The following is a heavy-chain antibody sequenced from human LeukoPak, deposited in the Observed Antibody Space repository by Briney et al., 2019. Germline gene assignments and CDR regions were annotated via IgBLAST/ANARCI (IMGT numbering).Heavy chain of an antibody. Sequence: GGSLRLSCAASGFTFSSYSMNWVRQAPGKGLEWVSSISTSSSYIYYADSVKGRFTIFRDNARNSLFLQMSSLRAEDTAVYYCARDDGSYSRSPGFDYWGQGTLVTVSS. V-gene: IGHV3-21*01. J-gene: IGHJ4*02. CDR2: ISTSSSYI. CDR3: ARDDGSYSRSPGFDY. D-gene: IGHD1-26*01. CDR1: GFTFSSYS.